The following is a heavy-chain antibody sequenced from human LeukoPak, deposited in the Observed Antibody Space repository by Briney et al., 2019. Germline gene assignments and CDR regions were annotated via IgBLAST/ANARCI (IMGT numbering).Heavy chain of an antibody. Sequence: SQTLSLTCAISGDSVSSNSAAWNWIRQSPSRGLEWLGRTYYRSKWYNDYAVSVKSRITINPDTSENQFSLQLSSVTPEDTAVYYCAREYCSSTSCYLYYFDYWGQGTLVTVSS. V-gene: IGHV6-1*01. CDR1: GDSVSSNSAA. J-gene: IGHJ4*02. CDR2: TYYRSKWYN. CDR3: AREYCSSTSCYLYYFDY. D-gene: IGHD2-2*01.